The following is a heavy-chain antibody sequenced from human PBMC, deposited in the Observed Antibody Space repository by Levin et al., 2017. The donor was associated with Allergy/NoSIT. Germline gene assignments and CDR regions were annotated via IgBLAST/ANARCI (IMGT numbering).Heavy chain of an antibody. D-gene: IGHD3-10*01. CDR1: GFTFSSYS. CDR3: ARVRGSGTPAFDY. V-gene: IGHV3-21*01. CDR2: ISSSSSYI. J-gene: IGHJ4*02. Sequence: GESLKISCAASGFTFSSYSMNWVRQAPGKGLEWVSSISSSSSYIYYADSVKGRLTISRDNAKNSLYLQMNSLRAEDTAVYYCARVRGSGTPAFDYWGQGTLVTVSS.